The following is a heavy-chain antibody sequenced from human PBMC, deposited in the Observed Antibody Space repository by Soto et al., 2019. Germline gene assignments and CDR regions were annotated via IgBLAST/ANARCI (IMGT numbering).Heavy chain of an antibody. D-gene: IGHD3-22*01. Sequence: QMQLQASGPGLVKPSETLSLTCNVSGASVSHGYWSWIRQPPGKGLEWIGFMYFGGSFNYNPSLKRRATVSVGTSKNQFFMKLTSVAASDTAVYYCARSYYDSTGFAVDPWGQGTLVTVSS. CDR3: ARSYYDSTGFAVDP. J-gene: IGHJ5*02. CDR1: GASVSHGY. CDR2: MYFGGSF. V-gene: IGHV4-59*02.